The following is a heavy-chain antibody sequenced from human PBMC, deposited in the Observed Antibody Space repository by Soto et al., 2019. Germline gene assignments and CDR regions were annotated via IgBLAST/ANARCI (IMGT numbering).Heavy chain of an antibody. CDR1: GYSINSDYY. V-gene: IGHV4-38-2*01. J-gene: IGHJ4*02. D-gene: IGHD3-10*01. Sequence: SETLSLTCAVSGYSINSDYYWGWIRQPPGKGLEWIGSVDHSGRTYYSPSLRSRLTIFIDTSKNQFSLRLTSVTAADTAMYFCAKKGYYPSGKINLFDSWGPGTLVTV. CDR2: VDHSGRT. CDR3: AKKGYYPSGKINLFDS.